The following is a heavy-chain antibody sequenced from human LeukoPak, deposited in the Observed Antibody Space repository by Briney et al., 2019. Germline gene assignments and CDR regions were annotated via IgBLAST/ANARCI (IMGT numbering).Heavy chain of an antibody. CDR3: ARGGSGSYFSWLDP. Sequence: GASVKVSCKASGYTFTGYYIHWVRQAPGQGLECMGWINPNSGGTNYGQKFQGRVTMTRDTSISTAYMELSRLRSDDTAVYYCARGGSGSYFSWLDPWGQGTLVTVSS. D-gene: IGHD3-10*01. V-gene: IGHV1-2*02. CDR2: INPNSGGT. J-gene: IGHJ5*02. CDR1: GYTFTGYY.